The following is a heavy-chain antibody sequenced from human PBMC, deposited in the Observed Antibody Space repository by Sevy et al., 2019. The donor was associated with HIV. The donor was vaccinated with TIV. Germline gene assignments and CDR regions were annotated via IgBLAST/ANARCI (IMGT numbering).Heavy chain of an antibody. CDR2: INHSGST. CDR1: GGYFSGYY. D-gene: IGHD6-19*01. V-gene: IGHV4-34*01. Sequence: SETLSLTCAVYGGYFSGYYWSWIRQPPGKGLESIGEINHSGSTNYNPSLKSRVTISVDTSKNQFSLKLSSVTAADTAVYYCARGTYSSGWRGHWFDPWGQGTLVTVSS. CDR3: ARGTYSSGWRGHWFDP. J-gene: IGHJ5*02.